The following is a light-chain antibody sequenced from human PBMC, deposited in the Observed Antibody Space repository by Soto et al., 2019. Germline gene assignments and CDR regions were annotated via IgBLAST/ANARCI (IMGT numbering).Light chain of an antibody. CDR2: GAS. Sequence: DIQMTQSPSSLSASVGDRVTITCRASQDITNFLAWFQQKPGKAPKSLIYGASSLHSGVPSRFSGSGSGTDFTLTISSLQPDDFAVYYCQHYDGYPQTFGQVTRLE. J-gene: IGKJ5*01. V-gene: IGKV1-16*01. CDR3: QHYDGYPQT. CDR1: QDITNF.